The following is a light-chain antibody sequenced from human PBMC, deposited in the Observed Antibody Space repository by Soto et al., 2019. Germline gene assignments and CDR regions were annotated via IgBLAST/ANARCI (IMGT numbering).Light chain of an antibody. V-gene: IGKV3-20*01. Sequence: DIVLTQSPGTLSLSPGERATLSCRASQTISNNYLAWYQQKPGQAPRLLIYSISTRATGIPDRFTGSGSGTDFTLTISRLEPEDFAMYYCQQSTAFGPGTKVEIK. CDR1: QTISNNY. J-gene: IGKJ1*01. CDR3: QQSTA. CDR2: SIS.